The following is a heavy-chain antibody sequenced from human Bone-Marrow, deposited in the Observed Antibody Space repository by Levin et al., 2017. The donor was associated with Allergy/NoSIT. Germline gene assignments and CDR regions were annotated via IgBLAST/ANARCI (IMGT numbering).Heavy chain of an antibody. CDR1: GYTFSDYD. D-gene: IGHD3-3*01. Sequence: GASVKVSCEASGYTFSDYDINWLRQANGQGFEWMGWMNPKSGTTGSAQKFQGRVTLTRNTSISTAYMELSSLTSEDTAVYYCARRDRITTYGVVPNGMDVWGQGTTVAVSS. V-gene: IGHV1-8*01. CDR3: ARRDRITTYGVVPNGMDV. CDR2: MNPKSGTT. J-gene: IGHJ6*02.